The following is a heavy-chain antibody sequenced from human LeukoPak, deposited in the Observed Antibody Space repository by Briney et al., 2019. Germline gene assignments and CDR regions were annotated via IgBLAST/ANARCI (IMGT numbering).Heavy chain of an antibody. CDR3: ARDRLPYCTNGVCYSPITDY. D-gene: IGHD2-8*01. Sequence: GGSLRLSRAASGFTFSSYGMHWVRQAPGKGLEWVAVIWYDGSNKYYADSVKGRFTISRDNSKNTLYLQMNSLRAEDTAVYYCARDRLPYCTNGVCYSPITDYWGQGTLVTVSS. CDR2: IWYDGSNK. V-gene: IGHV3-33*01. CDR1: GFTFSSYG. J-gene: IGHJ4*02.